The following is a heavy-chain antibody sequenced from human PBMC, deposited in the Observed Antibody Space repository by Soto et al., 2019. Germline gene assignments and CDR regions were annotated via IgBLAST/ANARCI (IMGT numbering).Heavy chain of an antibody. V-gene: IGHV3-23*01. Sequence: VQLLESGGGLVQPGGSLRLSCAASGFTFSSYAMSWVRQAPGKGLEWVSAISGSGGSTYYADSVKGRFTISRDNSKNTLYLQMNSLRAEDTAVYYCARISSGWYLGRSDYWCQGTLVTVSS. CDR1: GFTFSSYA. CDR3: ARISSGWYLGRSDY. CDR2: ISGSGGST. D-gene: IGHD6-19*01. J-gene: IGHJ4*02.